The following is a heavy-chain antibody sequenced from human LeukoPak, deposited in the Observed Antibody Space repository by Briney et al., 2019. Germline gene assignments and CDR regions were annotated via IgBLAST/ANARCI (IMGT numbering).Heavy chain of an antibody. J-gene: IGHJ4*02. CDR3: ARDAPYSSGWYGDGFDY. CDR1: GFTFSSYS. Sequence: GGSLRLSCAASGFTFSSYSMNWVRQAPGKGLEWVSYISSSGTIIYYADSVKGRFTISRDNDKNSVYLQMNSLRAEDTALYYCARDAPYSSGWYGDGFDYWGQGTLVTVSS. V-gene: IGHV3-48*04. D-gene: IGHD6-19*01. CDR2: ISSSGTII.